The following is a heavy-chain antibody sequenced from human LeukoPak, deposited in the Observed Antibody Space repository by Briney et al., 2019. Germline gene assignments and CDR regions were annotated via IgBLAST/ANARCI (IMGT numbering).Heavy chain of an antibody. D-gene: IGHD4-11*01. CDR2: ISAYEGNT. CDR3: ARTLGGMTVERTTGLDL. Sequence: GAPVEVSCKSSGYTFSTHGVTWVRQAPGQGLEWMGWISAYEGNTNYAQKFQDRVTMTTHTSTSTAYMELRSLTSDDTAVYYCARTLGGMTVERTTGLDLWGRGTLVTVSS. V-gene: IGHV1-18*01. J-gene: IGHJ2*01. CDR1: GYTFSTHG.